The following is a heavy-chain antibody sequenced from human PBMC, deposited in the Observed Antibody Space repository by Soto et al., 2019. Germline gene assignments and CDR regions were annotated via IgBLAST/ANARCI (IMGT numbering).Heavy chain of an antibody. CDR1: GGSFTVHF. Sequence: SETLSVTCTVPGGSFTVHFWRWVRQPPGKGLEWIGEVSHSGNTKYYPSLRSRVTLSVDSSKNQISLALTSVTAADTAVYYCARAKFESTGWHQFDIWGQGTLVPVSS. V-gene: IGHV4-34*01. CDR2: VSHSGNT. D-gene: IGHD7-27*01. CDR3: ARAKFESTGWHQFDI. J-gene: IGHJ4*02.